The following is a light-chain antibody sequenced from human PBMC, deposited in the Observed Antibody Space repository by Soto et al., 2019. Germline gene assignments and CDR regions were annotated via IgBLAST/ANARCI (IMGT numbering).Light chain of an antibody. CDR2: RAS. V-gene: IGKV1-39*01. CDR3: QQSYRTPLT. Sequence: DIQMTQSPSSLSASVGDRVTITCRASQSITSHLNWYQQKRGKAPKLLIYRASSLQRGVPSSFSGSGSGTEFTLTISSLQPEDFATYYCQQSYRTPLTFGGGTKVESK. CDR1: QSITSH. J-gene: IGKJ4*01.